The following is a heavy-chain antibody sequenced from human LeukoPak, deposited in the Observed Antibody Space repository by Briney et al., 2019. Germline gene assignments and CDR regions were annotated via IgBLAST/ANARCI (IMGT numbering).Heavy chain of an antibody. CDR3: ARDQGRYSSGWYVSWIDY. CDR2: INPNSGGT. Sequence: GASVKVSCKASGYTITGYYMHWVRQAPGQGLEWRGWINPNSGGTNYAQKFQGRVTMTRDTSISTAYMELSRLRSDDTAVYYCARDQGRYSSGWYVSWIDYWGQGTLVTVSS. J-gene: IGHJ4*02. CDR1: GYTITGYY. D-gene: IGHD6-19*01. V-gene: IGHV1-2*02.